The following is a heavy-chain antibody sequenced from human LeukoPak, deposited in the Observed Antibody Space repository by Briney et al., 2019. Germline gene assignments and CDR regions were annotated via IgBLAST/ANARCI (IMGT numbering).Heavy chain of an antibody. CDR2: INSDGSST. D-gene: IGHD3-10*01. V-gene: IGHV3-74*01. CDR3: ARGLMWFRDPRYKSSNQFYYYYYGIDV. J-gene: IGHJ6*02. CDR1: GFTFSSYW. Sequence: GGSLRLSCAASGFTFSSYWMHWVRQAPGKGLVWVSRINSDGSSTSYADSVKGRFTISRDNAKNTLYLQMNSLRAEDPAVYYCARGLMWFRDPRYKSSNQFYYYYYGIDVRGQGTTVTVSS.